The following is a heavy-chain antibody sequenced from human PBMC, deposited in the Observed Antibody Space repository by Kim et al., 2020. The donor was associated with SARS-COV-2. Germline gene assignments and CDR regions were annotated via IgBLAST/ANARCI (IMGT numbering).Heavy chain of an antibody. V-gene: IGHV3-9*01. CDR3: AKDGDYDILTGYNSLDY. D-gene: IGHD3-9*01. CDR2: ISWNSGSI. J-gene: IGHJ4*02. Sequence: GGSLRLSCAASGFTFDDYAMHWVRQAPGKGLEWVSGISWNSGSIGYADSVKGRFTISRDNAKNSLYLQMNSLRAEDTALYYCAKDGDYDILTGYNSLDYWGQGTLVTVSS. CDR1: GFTFDDYA.